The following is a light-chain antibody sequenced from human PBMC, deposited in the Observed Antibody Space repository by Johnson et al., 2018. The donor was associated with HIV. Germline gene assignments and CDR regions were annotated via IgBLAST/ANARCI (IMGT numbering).Light chain of an antibody. V-gene: IGLV1-51*01. J-gene: IGLJ1*01. CDR3: GTWDSSLSVQG. CDR2: DNN. CDR1: SSNVGNNY. Sequence: QSVLTQPPSVSAAPGQKVTISCSGSSSNVGNNYVSWFQQLPGTAPKLLIYDNNERPSGIPDRFSGSKSGTSATLGIPGPQTGDEADYYCGTWDSSLSVQGFGSGTKVTVL.